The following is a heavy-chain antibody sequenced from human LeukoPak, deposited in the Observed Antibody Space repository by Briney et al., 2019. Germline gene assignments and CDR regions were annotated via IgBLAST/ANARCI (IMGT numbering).Heavy chain of an antibody. CDR2: ISAYNGNT. V-gene: IGHV1-18*01. J-gene: IGHJ5*02. CDR3: ARDQGPSYYDSSGSGFDP. CDR1: GYTFTSYG. D-gene: IGHD3-22*01. Sequence: GASVKVSCKASGYTFTSYGISWVRQAPGQGLEWMGWISAYNGNTNYAQKLQGRVTMTTDTSTSTAYMELRSLRSDDTAVYYCARDQGPSYYDSSGSGFDPWGQGTLVTVSS.